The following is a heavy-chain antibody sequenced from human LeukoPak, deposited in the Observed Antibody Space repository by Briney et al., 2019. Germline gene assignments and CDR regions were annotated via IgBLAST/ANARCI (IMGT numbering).Heavy chain of an antibody. CDR2: IYYSGST. J-gene: IGHJ4*02. CDR3: ARVEGQWLVLH. CDR1: GGSISSYY. V-gene: IGHV4-59*08. Sequence: SETLSLTCTVSGGSISSYYWTWIRQPPGKGLEWLGYIYYSGSTNYNPSLKSRVTISVDTSKNQFSLKLSSVTAADTAVYYCARVEGQWLVLHWGQGTLVTVSS. D-gene: IGHD6-19*01.